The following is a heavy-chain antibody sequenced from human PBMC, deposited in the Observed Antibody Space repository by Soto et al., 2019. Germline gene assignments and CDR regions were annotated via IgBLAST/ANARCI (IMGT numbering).Heavy chain of an antibody. CDR3: GSGPTPYYFDY. CDR2: IIPIFGTA. Sequence: GASVKVSCKASGGTFSSYAISWVRQAPGQGLEWMGGIIPIFGTANYAQKFQGRVTITADESTSTAYMELSSLRSEDTAVYYCGSGPTPYYFDYWGQGTLVTVSS. D-gene: IGHD2-15*01. V-gene: IGHV1-69*13. J-gene: IGHJ4*02. CDR1: GGTFSSYA.